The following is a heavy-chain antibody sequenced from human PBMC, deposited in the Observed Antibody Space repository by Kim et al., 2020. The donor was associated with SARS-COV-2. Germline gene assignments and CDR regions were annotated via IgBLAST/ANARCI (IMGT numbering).Heavy chain of an antibody. V-gene: IGHV3-30-3*01. Sequence: GGSLRLSCAASGFTFSSYAMHWVRQAPGKGLEWVAVISYDGSNKYYADSVKGRFTISRDNSKNTLYLQMNSLRAEDTAVYYCAGEGEGMDVWGQGTTVTVSS. D-gene: IGHD3-16*01. CDR1: GFTFSSYA. CDR2: ISYDGSNK. CDR3: AGEGEGMDV. J-gene: IGHJ6*02.